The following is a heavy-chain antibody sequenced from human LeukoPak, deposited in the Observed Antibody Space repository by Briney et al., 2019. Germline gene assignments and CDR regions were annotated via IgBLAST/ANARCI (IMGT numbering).Heavy chain of an antibody. J-gene: IGHJ2*01. D-gene: IGHD4-23*01. CDR1: GFTFNSYS. Sequence: PGGSLRLSCAASGFTFNSYSMNWVRQAPGKGLEWVSSISSSSNYIYYADSVKGRFTISRDNAKNSLYLQMNSLRAEDTAVYYCGRMAANTRRLGDYGGKFDLWAVAPWSLSPQ. CDR3: GRMAANTRRLGDYGGKFDL. CDR2: ISSSSNYI. V-gene: IGHV3-21*01.